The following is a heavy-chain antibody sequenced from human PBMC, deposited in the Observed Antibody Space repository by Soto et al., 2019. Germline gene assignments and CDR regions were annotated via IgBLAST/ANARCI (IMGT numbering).Heavy chain of an antibody. Sequence: EVQLLESGGGLVQPGGSLRLSCAASGFRFSSYAMSWVRQAPGKGLEWVSVMTSSSDRTYFADSVKGRFTISRDNSKNTLYLKLNSLRAEDTATYYCTTGPVISGDYWGQGTLVTVSS. J-gene: IGHJ4*02. CDR3: TTGPVISGDY. CDR1: GFRFSSYA. D-gene: IGHD3-10*01. CDR2: MTSSSDRT. V-gene: IGHV3-23*01.